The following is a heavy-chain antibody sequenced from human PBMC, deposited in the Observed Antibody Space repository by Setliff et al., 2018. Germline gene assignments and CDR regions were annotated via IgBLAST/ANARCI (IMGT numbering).Heavy chain of an antibody. V-gene: IGHV4-39*01. CDR1: GGSISIVVYY. CDR3: ARTGTYRYFDY. Sequence: KTSETLSLTCPVSGGSISIVVYYWAWLRQPPGKGLEWIGRIYYRGDTYYNASLKSRLTLSVDTSKNQVSLNLRSVTAADTAVYYCARTGTYRYFDYWGQGTQVTVSS. J-gene: IGHJ4*02. CDR2: IYYRGDT. D-gene: IGHD1-1*01.